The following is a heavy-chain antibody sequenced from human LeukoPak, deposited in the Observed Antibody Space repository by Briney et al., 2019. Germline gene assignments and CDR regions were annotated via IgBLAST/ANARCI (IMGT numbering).Heavy chain of an antibody. Sequence: ASVKVSCKTSGYTFTNYDINWVRQAPGQGLEWMAWMNPNSGHMDFTQKFQGRLTMTRKTPMSTAYMELSSLRSDDTAVYYCARGYTYGQLDSWGQGTLVTVSS. CDR1: GYTFTNYD. J-gene: IGHJ4*02. D-gene: IGHD5-18*01. CDR2: MNPNSGHM. CDR3: ARGYTYGQLDS. V-gene: IGHV1-8*01.